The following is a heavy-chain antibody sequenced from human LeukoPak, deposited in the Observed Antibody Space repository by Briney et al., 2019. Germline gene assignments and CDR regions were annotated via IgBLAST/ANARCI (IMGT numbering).Heavy chain of an antibody. CDR3: AKDRYCGGGSCYWSYFDY. CDR2: ISGGGGST. D-gene: IGHD2-15*01. CDR1: GFTFRTYA. V-gene: IGHV3-23*01. Sequence: GGSLRLSCAASGFTFRTYAMSWVPQAPGKGLECVSAISGGGGSTYYADSVKGRFTISRDNSKNTLFLQMNSLRAEDTAVYYCAKDRYCGGGSCYWSYFDYWGQGTLVTVSS. J-gene: IGHJ4*02.